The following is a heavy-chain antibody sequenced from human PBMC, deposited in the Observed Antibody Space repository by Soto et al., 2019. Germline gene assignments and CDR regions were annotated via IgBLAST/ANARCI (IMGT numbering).Heavy chain of an antibody. J-gene: IGHJ1*01. D-gene: IGHD1-20*01. Sequence: GGSLRLSCAASGFTFSNYGMHWVRQAPGKGLEWVAVIWFDGNYKYYADSMKGRFTISRDNSKNTLYLQMNSLRAEDTAVYYCARGVSITRTTWYFQHWGQGTLVTVSS. CDR2: IWFDGNYK. V-gene: IGHV3-33*01. CDR3: ARGVSITRTTWYFQH. CDR1: GFTFSNYG.